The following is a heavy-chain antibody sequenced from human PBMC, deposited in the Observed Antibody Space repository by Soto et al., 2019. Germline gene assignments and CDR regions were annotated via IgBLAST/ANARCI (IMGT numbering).Heavy chain of an antibody. J-gene: IGHJ6*02. V-gene: IGHV3-30*18. CDR2: ILYDGSNK. CDR1: GFTFSSYG. D-gene: IGHD5-18*01. Sequence: QVQLVESGGGVVQPGRSLRLSCAASGFTFSSYGMHWVRQAPGKGLEWVAIILYDGSNKYYADSVKGRFTISRDNSKNTLYLQMNSLRAEDTAVYYCAKVDTAMGYYYYAMDVWGQGTTVTGSS. CDR3: AKVDTAMGYYYYAMDV.